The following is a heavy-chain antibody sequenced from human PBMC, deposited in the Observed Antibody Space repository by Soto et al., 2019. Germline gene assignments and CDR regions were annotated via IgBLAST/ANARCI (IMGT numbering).Heavy chain of an antibody. CDR2: INPNSGGT. J-gene: IGHJ4*02. CDR3: ARGGHVVVVTAALDY. CDR1: GYTFTGYY. D-gene: IGHD2-21*02. V-gene: IGHV1-2*02. Sequence: ASVKLSCKASGYTFTGYYMHWVRQAPGQGLEWMGWINPNSGGTNYAQHFLGRVTMTRDTSTSTLYMELTSLTSDDTAIYYCARGGHVVVVTAALDYWGQGTLVTVSS.